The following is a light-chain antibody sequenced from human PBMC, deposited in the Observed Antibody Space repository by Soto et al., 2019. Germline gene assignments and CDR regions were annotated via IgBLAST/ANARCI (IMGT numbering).Light chain of an antibody. CDR1: SSNIGAGYD. CDR3: QSYDNRPHVL. J-gene: IGLJ2*01. V-gene: IGLV1-40*01. Sequence: QSVLTQPPSVSGAPGQRVSISCAGSSSNIGAGYDVNWYQQLPGRAPKLLIYGTTNRPSGVPDRFSGAKSGTSASLTITGLQAEDEADYFCQSYDNRPHVLFGGGTKLTVL. CDR2: GTT.